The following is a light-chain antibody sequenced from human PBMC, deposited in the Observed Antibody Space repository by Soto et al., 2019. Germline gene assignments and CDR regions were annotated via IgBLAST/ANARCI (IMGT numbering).Light chain of an antibody. J-gene: IGKJ1*01. V-gene: IGKV3-20*01. CDR3: QQYGSSGT. CDR1: QSVSSS. Sequence: EIVLTQSPGTLSLSPGERVTLSCRASQSVSSSLAWYQQKRGQAPRLVIFGSSRRATGIPDRFGGSGSGTDFTFTISRLDPEDFAVYYCQQYGSSGTFGQGTKVDIK. CDR2: GSS.